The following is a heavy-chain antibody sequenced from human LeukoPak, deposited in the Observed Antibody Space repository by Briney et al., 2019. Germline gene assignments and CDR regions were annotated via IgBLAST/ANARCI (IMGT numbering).Heavy chain of an antibody. V-gene: IGHV3-23*01. CDR2: ISGSGGST. J-gene: IGHJ4*02. D-gene: IGHD2-2*01. Sequence: GGSLRLSCTTSGLTFSTSGFNWVRQAPGKGLEWVSAISGSGGSTYYADSVKGRFTISRDNSKNTLYLQMNSLRAEDTAVYYCAKDLGYCSSTSCFLDYWGQGTLVTVSS. CDR3: AKDLGYCSSTSCFLDY. CDR1: GLTFSTSG.